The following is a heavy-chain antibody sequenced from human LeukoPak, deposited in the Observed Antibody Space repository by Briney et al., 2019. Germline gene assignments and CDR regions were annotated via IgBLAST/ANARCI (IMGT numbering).Heavy chain of an antibody. CDR3: ARDLFVVVAATDGYYFDY. CDR1: GYTFTSYD. CDR2: INPNSGGT. J-gene: IGHJ4*02. Sequence: ASVKVSCKASGYTFTSYDINWVRQATGQGLEWMGWINPNSGGTNYAQKFQGRVTMTRDTSISTAYMELSRLRSDDTAVYYCARDLFVVVAATDGYYFDYWGQGTLVTVSS. D-gene: IGHD2-15*01. V-gene: IGHV1-2*02.